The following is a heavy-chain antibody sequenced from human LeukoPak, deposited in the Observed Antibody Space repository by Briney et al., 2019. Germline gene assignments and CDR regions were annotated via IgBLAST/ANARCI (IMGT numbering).Heavy chain of an antibody. CDR2: ISYDGNNK. V-gene: IGHV3-30-3*01. CDR3: TRSYCGGDCYYLNDF. J-gene: IGHJ4*02. D-gene: IGHD2-21*02. CDR1: GFTFSSYA. Sequence: TGGSLRLSCAAFGFTFSSYAMHWVRQAPGKGLEWVAVISYDGNNKSYADSVKGRFTISRDNSKNTLYLQMNSLRAEDTAVYFCTRSYCGGDCYYLNDFWGQGTLVTVSS.